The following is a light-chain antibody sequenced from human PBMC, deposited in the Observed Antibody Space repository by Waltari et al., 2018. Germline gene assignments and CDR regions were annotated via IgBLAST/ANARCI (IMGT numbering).Light chain of an antibody. Sequence: QSALTQPASVSGPPGQSITLSCTGTSSDVGGANSVSWYQQHPGKAPKLMIYDVSKRPSGVSNRFSGSKSGNTASLTISGLQAEDEADYYCSSYTSSSTYVFGTGTKVTVL. CDR3: SSYTSSSTYV. CDR1: SSDVGGANS. CDR2: DVS. J-gene: IGLJ1*01. V-gene: IGLV2-14*01.